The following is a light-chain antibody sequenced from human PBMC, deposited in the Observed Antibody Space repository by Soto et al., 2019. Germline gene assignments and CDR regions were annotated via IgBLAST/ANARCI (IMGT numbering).Light chain of an antibody. V-gene: IGKV1-39*01. CDR2: AAS. CDR1: QSIRTY. J-gene: IGKJ2*01. Sequence: DIQMTQSPPSLSASVGDRVTITCRAGQSIRTYLNWYQQKPGKAPKLLIYAASSLQSGVPSRFSGSGSGTDFTLTISSLQPEDFSTYYCQQSYSTLYTFGQGTKLEIK. CDR3: QQSYSTLYT.